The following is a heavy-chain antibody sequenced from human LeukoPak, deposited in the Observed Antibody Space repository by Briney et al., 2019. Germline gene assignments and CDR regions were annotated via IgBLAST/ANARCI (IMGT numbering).Heavy chain of an antibody. Sequence: ASVKVSCKASGYTFTNYDITWVRQAPGQGLEWMGWINPNSGGTNYAQKFQGRVTMTRDTSISTAYMELSRLTSDDTAVYYCATDARRTYPEYYFDYWGQGTVVTVSS. CDR2: INPNSGGT. CDR3: ATDARRTYPEYYFDY. J-gene: IGHJ4*02. CDR1: GYTFTNYD. V-gene: IGHV1-2*02.